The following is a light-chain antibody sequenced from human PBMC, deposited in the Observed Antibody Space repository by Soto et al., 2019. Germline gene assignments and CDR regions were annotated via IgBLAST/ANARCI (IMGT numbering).Light chain of an antibody. V-gene: IGLV2-23*01. CDR3: CSYAGSRNV. CDR1: SSDVGSYNL. J-gene: IGLJ2*01. CDR2: EGS. Sequence: QSVLTQPASVSGSPGQSITISCTGTSSDVGSYNLVSWYQQHPGKAPKVMIYEGSKRPSGVSNRFSGSKSGNMASLTISGLQAEDEAEYYCCSYAGSRNVFGGGTKVTVL.